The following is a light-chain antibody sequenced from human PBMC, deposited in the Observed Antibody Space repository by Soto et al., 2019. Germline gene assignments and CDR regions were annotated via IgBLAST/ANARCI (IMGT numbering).Light chain of an antibody. CDR3: QQLNTYPLT. CDR1: QGISNY. J-gene: IGKJ4*01. Sequence: DIQLTQSPSFLSASVGDGVTITCRASQGISNYLVWYQQKPGRAPKLLIYAASTLQSGVPSRFRGSASGTEFTLTISSLQPEDVATYYCQQLNTYPLTFGGGTKVEIK. CDR2: AAS. V-gene: IGKV1-9*01.